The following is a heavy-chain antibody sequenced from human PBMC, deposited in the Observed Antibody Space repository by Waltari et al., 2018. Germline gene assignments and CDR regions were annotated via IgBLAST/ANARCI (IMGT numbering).Heavy chain of an antibody. CDR2: ISHDGSNK. J-gene: IGHJ4*02. CDR1: GFTFSSYA. D-gene: IGHD3-22*01. CDR3: ARDGSIYYDSSGYYPFDY. V-gene: IGHV3-30-3*01. Sequence: AASGFTFSSYAMHWVRQAPAKGLEWVAVISHDGSNKYYADSVKGRFTISRDNSKNTLYLQMNSLRSEDTAVYYCARDGSIYYDSSGYYPFDYWGQGTLVTVSS.